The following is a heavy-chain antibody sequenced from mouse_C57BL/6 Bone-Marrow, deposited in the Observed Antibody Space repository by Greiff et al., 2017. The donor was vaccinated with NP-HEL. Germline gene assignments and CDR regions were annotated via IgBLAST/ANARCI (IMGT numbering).Heavy chain of an antibody. CDR3: VYYYGSSYAMDY. CDR1: GYTFTDYY. J-gene: IGHJ4*01. D-gene: IGHD1-1*01. CDR2: INPNNGGT. Sequence: VQLKQSGPELVKPGASVKISCKASGYTFTDYYMNWVKQSHGKSLEWIGDINPNNGGTSYNQKFKGKATLTVDKSSSTAYMELRSLTSEDSAVYYCVYYYGSSYAMDYWGQGTSVTVSS. V-gene: IGHV1-26*01.